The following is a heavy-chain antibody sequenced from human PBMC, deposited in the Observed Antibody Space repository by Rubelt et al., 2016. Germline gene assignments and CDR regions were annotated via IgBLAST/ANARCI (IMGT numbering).Heavy chain of an antibody. CDR1: GYTFSDYH. CDR2: INPSGGYT. Sequence: GAEVKKPGASVSVSCKASGYTFSDYHMHWVRQTPGQGLEWMGFINPSGGYTAYAQKFQGRVSITRDTSTSTVYMELSSLRSEDMAVYYCAREISGSYATPDYWGQGTLVTVSS. J-gene: IGHJ4*02. D-gene: IGHD1-26*01. CDR3: AREISGSYATPDY. V-gene: IGHV1-46*01.